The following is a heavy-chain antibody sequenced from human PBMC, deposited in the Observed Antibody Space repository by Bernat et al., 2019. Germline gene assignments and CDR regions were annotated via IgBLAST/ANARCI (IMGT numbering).Heavy chain of an antibody. CDR1: GFTFSSYG. D-gene: IGHD3-16*01. V-gene: IGHV3-33*01. Sequence: QVQLVESGGGVVQPGRSLRLSCAASGFTFSSYGMHWVRQAPGKGLEWVAVIWYDGSNKYYADSVKGRFTISRDNSKNTLYLQMNSLRAEDTAVYYWARVLGEKSDAFDNWGQGTMVTVSS. CDR2: IWYDGSNK. CDR3: ARVLGEKSDAFDN. J-gene: IGHJ3*02.